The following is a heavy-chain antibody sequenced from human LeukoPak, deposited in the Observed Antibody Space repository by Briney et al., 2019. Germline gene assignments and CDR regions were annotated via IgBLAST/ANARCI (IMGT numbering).Heavy chain of an antibody. CDR1: GGSISSYY. CDR3: ARVSRNSYGYSVYYFDY. D-gene: IGHD5-18*01. CDR2: IYYSGST. J-gene: IGHJ4*02. V-gene: IGHV4-59*01. Sequence: PSETLSLTCTVSGGSISSYYWSWIRQPPGKGLEWIGYIYYSGSTNYNPSLKSRVTISVDTSKNQFSLKLSSVTAADTAVYYCARVSRNSYGYSVYYFDYWGQGTLVTVSS.